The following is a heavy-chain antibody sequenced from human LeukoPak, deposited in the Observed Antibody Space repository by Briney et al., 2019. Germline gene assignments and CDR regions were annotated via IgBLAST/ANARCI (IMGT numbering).Heavy chain of an antibody. CDR3: ARYNGYVYFDY. V-gene: IGHV4-30-2*01. D-gene: IGHD5-12*01. J-gene: IGHJ4*02. CDR2: IHHSGST. CDR1: GFTFSSYA. Sequence: LRLSCAASGFTFSSYAMSWVRQAPGKGLEWIGYIHHSGSTYYNPSLKSRVTMPIDRSKNQFSLKLSSVTAADTAVYYCARYNGYVYFDYWGQGTLVTVSS.